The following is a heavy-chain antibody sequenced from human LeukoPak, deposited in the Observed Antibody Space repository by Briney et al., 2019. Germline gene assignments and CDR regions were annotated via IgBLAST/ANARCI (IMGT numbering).Heavy chain of an antibody. CDR2: IIPMVGRV. J-gene: IGHJ6*02. CDR3: AREGSSGTALYYYYGMDV. V-gene: IGHV1-69*04. D-gene: IGHD6-19*01. CDR1: GATFSNCG. Sequence: GASVKVSCKTSGATFSNCGISWVRQAPGQGPEWMGRIIPMVGRVTYAQRFQDRVTITADKATTTAYMELSSLTSDDTAVYYCAREGSSGTALYYYYGMDVWGQGTTVTVSS.